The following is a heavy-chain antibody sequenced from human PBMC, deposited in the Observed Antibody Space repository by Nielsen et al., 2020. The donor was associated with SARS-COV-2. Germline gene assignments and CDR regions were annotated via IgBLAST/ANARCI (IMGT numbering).Heavy chain of an antibody. Sequence: GESLKISCAASGFTFSDYFMAWIRQAPGKGLQFVSFINNTYTKYADSVMGRFTISRDNAKKSLYLQMDSLRVEDTAVYYCARCRRPYHLFSGDYFWYFDLWGRGTLVTVSS. V-gene: IGHV3-11*06. CDR1: GFTFSDYF. CDR2: INNTYT. CDR3: ARCRRPYHLFSGDYFWYFDL. D-gene: IGHD4-17*01. J-gene: IGHJ2*01.